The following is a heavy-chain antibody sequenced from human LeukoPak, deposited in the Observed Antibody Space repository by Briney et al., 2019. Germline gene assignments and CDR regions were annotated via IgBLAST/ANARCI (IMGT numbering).Heavy chain of an antibody. CDR1: GGSISSYY. CDR3: ARRSGYDAYYFDY. Sequence: SETLSLTCTVSGGSISSYYWRWIRQPPGKGLEWIGYIYYSGSTNYNPSLKSRVTISVDTSKNQFSLKLSSVTAADTAVYYCARRSGYDAYYFDYWGQGTLVTVSS. CDR2: IYYSGST. J-gene: IGHJ4*02. V-gene: IGHV4-59*08. D-gene: IGHD5-12*01.